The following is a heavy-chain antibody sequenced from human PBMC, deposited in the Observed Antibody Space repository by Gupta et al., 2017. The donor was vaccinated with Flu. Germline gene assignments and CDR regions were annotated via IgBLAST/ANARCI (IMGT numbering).Heavy chain of an antibody. Sequence: ETLALTCTVSGGSISSNFWNWIRQPPGKGLEWIGYISNSGITNYNPSLKSRVTMSVDTSKNQFSLKLSSVTAADTAMYYCARRGDFYYDWFDPWGQGTLVTVSS. CDR3: ARRGDFYYDWFDP. V-gene: IGHV4-59*01. CDR2: ISNSGIT. CDR1: GGSISSNF. D-gene: IGHD3-22*01. J-gene: IGHJ5*02.